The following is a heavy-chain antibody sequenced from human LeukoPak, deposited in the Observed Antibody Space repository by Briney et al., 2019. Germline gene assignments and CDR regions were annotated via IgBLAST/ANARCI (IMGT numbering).Heavy chain of an antibody. Sequence: GALRLSCAASGFAFDTYSMTWVRQAPGKGLEWVSSISSWSSFIYSADSVTGRFTISRDNAKNSLYLQMNSLRAEDTAVYYCARAGSTNSWFDPWGQGTLAIVSS. CDR2: ISSWSSFI. D-gene: IGHD2-2*01. CDR3: ARAGSTNSWFDP. V-gene: IGHV3-21*01. CDR1: GFAFDTYS. J-gene: IGHJ5*02.